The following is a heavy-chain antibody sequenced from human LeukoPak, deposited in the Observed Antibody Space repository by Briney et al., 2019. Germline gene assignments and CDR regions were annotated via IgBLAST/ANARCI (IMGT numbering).Heavy chain of an antibody. CDR3: ARCLYGGNSHFDY. Sequence: GASVKVSCKASGYTFTDYYMHWVRQAPGQGLEWMGWINPNSGGTNYAQKLQGRVTMTTDTSTSTAYMELRSLRSDDTAVYYCARCLYGGNSHFDYWGQGTLVTVSS. D-gene: IGHD4-23*01. V-gene: IGHV1-2*02. CDR2: INPNSGGT. CDR1: GYTFTDYY. J-gene: IGHJ4*02.